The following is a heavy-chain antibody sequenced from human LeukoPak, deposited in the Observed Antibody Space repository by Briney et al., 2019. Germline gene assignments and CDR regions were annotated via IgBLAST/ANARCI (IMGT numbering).Heavy chain of an antibody. D-gene: IGHD2-15*01. CDR1: GGSISNYY. V-gene: IGHV4-59*01. J-gene: IGHJ4*02. Sequence: SETLSLTCTVSGGSISNYYWSWIRQPPGKGLEWMGYIYYSGRTNYNPSLKSRVTVSVDTSKNQFSLKLSSVTAADTAVYYCARVRIYCSGGSCYSPGFDYWGQGTLVTVSS. CDR2: IYYSGRT. CDR3: ARVRIYCSGGSCYSPGFDY.